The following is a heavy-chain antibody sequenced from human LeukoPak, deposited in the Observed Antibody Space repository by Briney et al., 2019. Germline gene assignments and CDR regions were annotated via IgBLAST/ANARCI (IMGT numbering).Heavy chain of an antibody. CDR2: ISSSSSYI. J-gene: IGHJ4*02. CDR1: GFTFSNYA. Sequence: GGSLRLSCAASGFTFSNYAMSWVRQAPGKGLEWVSAISSSSSYIYYADSVKGRFTISRDNAKNSLYLQMNSLRAEDTAVYYCARDRGDLFDYWGQGTLVTVSS. D-gene: IGHD2-21*01. V-gene: IGHV3-21*01. CDR3: ARDRGDLFDY.